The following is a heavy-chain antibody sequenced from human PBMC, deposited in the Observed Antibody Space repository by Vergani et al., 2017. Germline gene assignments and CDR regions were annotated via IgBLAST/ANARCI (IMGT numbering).Heavy chain of an antibody. D-gene: IGHD2-2*01. CDR1: GYSFTSYW. CDR2: IDPSDSYT. CDR3: ARHALYCSSTSCYYY. J-gene: IGHJ4*02. Sequence: EVQLVQSGAEVKKPGESLRISCKGSGYSFTSYWISWVRQMPGKGLEWMGRIDPSDSYTNYSPSFQGHVTISADKSISTAYLQWSSLKASDTAMYYYARHALYCSSTSCYYYWGQGTLVTVSS. V-gene: IGHV5-10-1*03.